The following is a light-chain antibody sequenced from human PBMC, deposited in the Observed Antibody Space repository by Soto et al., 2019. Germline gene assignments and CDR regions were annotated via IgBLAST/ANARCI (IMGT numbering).Light chain of an antibody. J-gene: IGLJ1*01. CDR3: QSYDSSLSGFYV. CDR1: SSNIGINY. CDR2: RNN. Sequence: QSVLTQPPSASGTPGQRVTISCSGSSSNIGINYVYWYQQLPGTAPKLLIYRNNQRPSGVPDRFSGSKSGTSASLAISGLRSEDEADYYCQSYDSSLSGFYVFGTGTKVTVL. V-gene: IGLV1-47*01.